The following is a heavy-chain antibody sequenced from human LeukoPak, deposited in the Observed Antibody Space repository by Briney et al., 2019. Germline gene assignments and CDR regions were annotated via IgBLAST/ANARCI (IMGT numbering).Heavy chain of an antibody. D-gene: IGHD3-22*01. CDR1: GGTFSSYA. J-gene: IGHJ4*02. V-gene: IGHV1-69*13. CDR3: ARDNRGWYYYDSSGFPADFDY. CDR2: IIPIFGTA. Sequence: GASVKASCKASGGTFSSYAISWVRQAPGQGLEWMGGIIPIFGTANYAQKFQGRVTITADESTSTAYMELSSLRSEDTAVYYCARDNRGWYYYDSSGFPADFDYWGQGTLVTVSS.